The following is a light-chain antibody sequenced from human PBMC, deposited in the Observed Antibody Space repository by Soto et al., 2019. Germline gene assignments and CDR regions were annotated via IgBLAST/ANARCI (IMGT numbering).Light chain of an antibody. CDR1: ESVHRN. CDR3: QHYSNWPPT. V-gene: IGKV3-15*01. J-gene: IGKJ3*01. Sequence: EMVMTQSPATLSVSPGERVTLSCRASESVHRNLAWYQQKPGQGPSLLIYYASTRATGVPDRFTGSGSGTEFTLTISSLLSEDSGVYHCQHYSNWPPTFGPGTKVEIK. CDR2: YAS.